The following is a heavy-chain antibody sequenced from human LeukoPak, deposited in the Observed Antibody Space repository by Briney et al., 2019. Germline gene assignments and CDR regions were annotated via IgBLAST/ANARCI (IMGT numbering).Heavy chain of an antibody. CDR3: ARGSSGWLRFDY. D-gene: IGHD6-19*01. J-gene: IGHJ4*02. CDR2: IYYSGNT. V-gene: IGHV4-59*06. CDR1: GGSITSSY. Sequence: SETLSLTCTVSGGSITSSYWSWIRQHPGKGLEWIGYIYYSGNTYYNPSLKSRITISLDTSKNQFSLKLSSVTAADTAVYYCARGSSGWLRFDYWGQGTLVTVSS.